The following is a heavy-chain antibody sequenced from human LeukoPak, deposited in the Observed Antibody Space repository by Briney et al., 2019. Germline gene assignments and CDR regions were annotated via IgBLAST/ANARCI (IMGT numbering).Heavy chain of an antibody. CDR3: ARDLGSSAIDY. CDR2: IYYSGST. CDR1: GGSFSGYY. D-gene: IGHD6-6*01. V-gene: IGHV4-34*01. Sequence: SETLSLTCAVYGGSFSGYYWSWIRQPPGKGLEWIGSIYYSGSTYYNPSLKSRVTISVDTSKNQFSLKLSSVTAADTAVYYCARDLGSSAIDYWGQGTLVTVSS. J-gene: IGHJ4*02.